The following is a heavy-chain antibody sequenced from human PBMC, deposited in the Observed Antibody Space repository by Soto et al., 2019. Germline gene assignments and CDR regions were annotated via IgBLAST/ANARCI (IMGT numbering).Heavy chain of an antibody. CDR3: ARDDLGATGAFDI. Sequence: QVQLVESGGGVVQPGRSLRLSCAASGFTFSSYAMHWVRQAPGKGLEWVAVISYDGSNKYYADSVKGRFTISRDNSKNTLYLQMNSLGAEDTAVYYCARDDLGATGAFDIWGQGTMVTVSS. J-gene: IGHJ3*02. D-gene: IGHD1-26*01. CDR1: GFTFSSYA. V-gene: IGHV3-30-3*01. CDR2: ISYDGSNK.